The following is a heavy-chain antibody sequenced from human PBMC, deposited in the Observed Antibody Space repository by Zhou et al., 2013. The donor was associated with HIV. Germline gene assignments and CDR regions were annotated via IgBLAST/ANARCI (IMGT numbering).Heavy chain of an antibody. V-gene: IGHV1-8*01. CDR1: GGTFSGYD. Sequence: QVQVVQSGAEVKKPGATVKVSCTASGGTFSGYDVNWVRQAAGQGLEWMGWMNPHNGNTGYAQKFQGRVTMTRNTSIRTAYMELRSLRSEDTAIYYCVGELNSWGAPPAFWGQGTLVTVSS. CDR2: MNPHNGNT. CDR3: VGELNSWGAPPAF. D-gene: IGHD6-13*01. J-gene: IGHJ4*02.